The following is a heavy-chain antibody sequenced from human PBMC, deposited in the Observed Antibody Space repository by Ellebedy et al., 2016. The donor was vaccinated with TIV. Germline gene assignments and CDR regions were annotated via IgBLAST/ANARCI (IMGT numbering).Heavy chain of an antibody. CDR2: INDGGST. Sequence: SETLSLTXAVYGGSFSGYYWSWIRQSPGKGLEWIGEINDGGSTNYNPSLKSRVTTSVDTPKNQFSLKLSSVSAADTAVYYCARGRGDGYNTLLFDYWGQGTLVTVSS. J-gene: IGHJ4*02. V-gene: IGHV4-34*01. CDR3: ARGRGDGYNTLLFDY. D-gene: IGHD5-24*01. CDR1: GGSFSGYY.